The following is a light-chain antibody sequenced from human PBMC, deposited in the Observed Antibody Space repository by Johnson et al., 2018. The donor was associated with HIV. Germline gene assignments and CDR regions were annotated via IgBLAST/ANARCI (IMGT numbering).Light chain of an antibody. CDR1: SSNIGNNF. CDR3: GTWASSLNAFNYV. V-gene: IGLV1-51*01. J-gene: IGLJ1*01. CDR2: DNN. Sequence: QSVLTQPPSVSAAPGQKVTISCSGSSSNIGNNFVSWYQQLPGTAPKLLIYDNNKRPSGIPDRFSGSKSGTSATLGITGLQTGDEADYYCGTWASSLNAFNYVFGTGTKVTVL.